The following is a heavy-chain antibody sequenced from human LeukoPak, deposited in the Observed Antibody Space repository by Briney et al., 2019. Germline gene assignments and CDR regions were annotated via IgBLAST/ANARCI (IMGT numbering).Heavy chain of an antibody. CDR3: AKDRGSYSEDY. CDR2: ISGSGGST. CDR1: GFTFSSYA. D-gene: IGHD1-26*01. J-gene: IGHJ4*02. V-gene: IGHV3-23*01. Sequence: GGSLRLSCAASGFTFSSYAMSWVRQAPGKGLEWVSAISGSGGSTYYADSVKGRFTISRDNSKNTLDLQMNSLRAEDPAGYYWAKDRGSYSEDYGGQGTLAPVPS.